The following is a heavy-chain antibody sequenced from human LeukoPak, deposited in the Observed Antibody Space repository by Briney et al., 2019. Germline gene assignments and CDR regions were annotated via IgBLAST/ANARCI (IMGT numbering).Heavy chain of an antibody. V-gene: IGHV4-38-2*01. CDR2: SNRTGST. CDR3: ARHYWTPGAFDI. J-gene: IGHJ3*02. CDR1: GYSISSGYY. Sequence: PSETLSITCAVSGYSISSGYYWGWVRQPPGKGLEWIGSSNRTGSTHYNPSLKSRVTISVDTSKNQFSLKLTSVTATDTAVYYCARHYWTPGAFDIWGQGAMVTVSS. D-gene: IGHD3/OR15-3a*01.